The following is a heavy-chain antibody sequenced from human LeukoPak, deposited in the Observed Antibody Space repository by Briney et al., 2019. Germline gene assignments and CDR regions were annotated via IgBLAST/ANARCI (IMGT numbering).Heavy chain of an antibody. CDR1: GFTVSSNY. V-gene: IGHV3-66*01. CDR2: IYSGGST. Sequence: GGSLRLSCAASGFTVSSNYMSWVRQAPGKGLEWVSVIYSGGSTYYADSVEGRFTISRDNSKNTLYLQMNSLRAEDTAVYYCARGLYDILTVDYWGQGTLVTVSS. CDR3: ARGLYDILTVDY. J-gene: IGHJ4*02. D-gene: IGHD3-9*01.